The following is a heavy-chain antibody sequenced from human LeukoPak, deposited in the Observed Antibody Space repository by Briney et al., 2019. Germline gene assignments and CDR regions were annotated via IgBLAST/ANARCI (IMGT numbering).Heavy chain of an antibody. J-gene: IGHJ2*01. D-gene: IGHD6-13*01. Sequence: ASVKVSCKASGYSFTDYYIHWVRQAPGQGLEWMGIINPTGGNTGYAQKFQGRVTMTRDTSTSTVYMELSSLRSEDTAVYYCARLGIAAASNWYFDLWGRGTLVTVSS. V-gene: IGHV1-46*01. CDR1: GYSFTDYY. CDR2: INPTGGNT. CDR3: ARLGIAAASNWYFDL.